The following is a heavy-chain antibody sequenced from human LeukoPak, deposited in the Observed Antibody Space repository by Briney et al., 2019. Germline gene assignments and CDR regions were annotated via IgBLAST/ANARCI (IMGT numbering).Heavy chain of an antibody. Sequence: PGGSLRLSCAASGFTFSSHGMNWVRQAPGKGLEWVSGISPSGGITYYTDSVKGRFTISRDNSKNTVSLQMSGLRAEDTALYYCAQGGDYGDYVFDYWGQGTLVTVSS. D-gene: IGHD4-17*01. J-gene: IGHJ4*02. CDR2: ISPSGGIT. CDR1: GFTFSSHG. V-gene: IGHV3-23*01. CDR3: AQGGDYGDYVFDY.